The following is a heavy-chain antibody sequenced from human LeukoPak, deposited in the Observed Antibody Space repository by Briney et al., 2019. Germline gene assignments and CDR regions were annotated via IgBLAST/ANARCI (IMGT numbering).Heavy chain of an antibody. V-gene: IGHV3-48*04. Sequence: GESLRLSCAASGFTFSSYSMNWVRQAPGKGLEWVSYILSSSRTIYYADSVKGRFTISRDNAKNSLYLQMNSLRAEDTAVYYCARAPAIYAFNIWGQGTMVTVSS. CDR1: GFTFSSYS. CDR3: ARAPAIYAFNI. J-gene: IGHJ3*02. CDR2: ILSSSRTI.